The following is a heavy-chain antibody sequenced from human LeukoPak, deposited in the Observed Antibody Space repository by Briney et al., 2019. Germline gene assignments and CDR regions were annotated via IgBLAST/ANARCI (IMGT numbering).Heavy chain of an antibody. J-gene: IGHJ6*03. Sequence: GGSLRLSCAASGFTFSSYAMHWVRQAPGKGLEWVAVISYDGSNKYYADSVKGRFTISRDNSKNTLYLQMNSLRAEDTAVYYCARDKARNFYYYYMDVWGKGTTVTVSS. CDR3: ARDKARNFYYYYMDV. CDR1: GFTFSSYA. V-gene: IGHV3-30-3*01. CDR2: ISYDGSNK. D-gene: IGHD6-6*01.